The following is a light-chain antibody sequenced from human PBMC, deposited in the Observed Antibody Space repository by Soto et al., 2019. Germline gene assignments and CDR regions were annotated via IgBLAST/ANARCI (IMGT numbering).Light chain of an antibody. CDR3: SSYISSSTLLYV. CDR2: DVS. Sequence: QSALTQPASVSGSPGQSITISCTGTSSDVGGYNYVSWYQQHPGKAPKLMNYDVSNRPSGVSNRFTGSKSGNTASLTISGRQAEDEADYYCSSYISSSTLLYVFGTGTKLTVL. J-gene: IGLJ1*01. CDR1: SSDVGGYNY. V-gene: IGLV2-14*01.